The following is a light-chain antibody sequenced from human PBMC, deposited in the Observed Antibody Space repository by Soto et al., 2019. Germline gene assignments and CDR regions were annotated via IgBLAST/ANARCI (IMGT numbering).Light chain of an antibody. Sequence: DIQMTQSPSTLSASVGDRVTITCRASQSISGWLAWYQQKPGRAPKLLIFDASTLESGVPSRFSGSGSGTEFTLTISNLQPDDFATYYCQQYNFYWTFGQGTRVEIK. CDR2: DAS. V-gene: IGKV1-5*01. CDR1: QSISGW. CDR3: QQYNFYWT. J-gene: IGKJ1*01.